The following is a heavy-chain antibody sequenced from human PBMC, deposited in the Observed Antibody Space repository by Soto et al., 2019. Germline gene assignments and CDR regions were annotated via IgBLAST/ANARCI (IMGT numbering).Heavy chain of an antibody. J-gene: IGHJ3*02. V-gene: IGHV4-30-2*01. CDR3: TREGRGYIAFDI. D-gene: IGHD6-13*01. CDR1: GGSISSGGYS. CDR2: IYHSGST. Sequence: SDTLSLTSAVFGGSISSGGYSWSWIRQPPGKDLEWIGYIYHSGSTCYNPSLKRRVPISVDRSKNQFSLKLSSVTAADTAVSYCTREGRGYIAFDIWGQGTMVNVSS.